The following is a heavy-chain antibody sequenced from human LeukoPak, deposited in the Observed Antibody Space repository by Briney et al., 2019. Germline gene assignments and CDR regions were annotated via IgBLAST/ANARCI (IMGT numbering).Heavy chain of an antibody. V-gene: IGHV1-69*05. CDR1: GGTFSGYA. Sequence: SVKVSCKASGGTFSGYAISWVRQAPGQGLEWMGGIIPIFGTANYAQKFQGRVTITTDESTSTAYMELSSLRSEDTAVYYCAGEFSSSWNNKHYYYYYMDVWGKGTTVTVSS. D-gene: IGHD6-13*01. CDR2: IIPIFGTA. J-gene: IGHJ6*03. CDR3: AGEFSSSWNNKHYYYYYMDV.